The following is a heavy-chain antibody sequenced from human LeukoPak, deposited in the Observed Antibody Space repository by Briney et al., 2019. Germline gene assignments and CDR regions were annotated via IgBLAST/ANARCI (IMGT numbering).Heavy chain of an antibody. J-gene: IGHJ3*02. Sequence: GGSLRLSCAASGFTFSSYGMHWVRQAPGKGLEWVAVIWYDGSNKYYADSVEGRFTISRDNSKNTLYLQMNSLRAEDTAVYYCARAGTRGGYCSSTSCLNAFDIWGQGTMVTVSS. CDR1: GFTFSSYG. D-gene: IGHD2-2*01. V-gene: IGHV3-33*01. CDR2: IWYDGSNK. CDR3: ARAGTRGGYCSSTSCLNAFDI.